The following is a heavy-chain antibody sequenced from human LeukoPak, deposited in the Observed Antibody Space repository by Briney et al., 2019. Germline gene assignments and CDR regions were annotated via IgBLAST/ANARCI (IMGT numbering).Heavy chain of an antibody. CDR3: ARTSIAARRANAFDI. D-gene: IGHD6-6*01. CDR2: IYHSGST. J-gene: IGHJ3*02. V-gene: IGHV4-30-2*01. CDR1: GGSISSGGYS. Sequence: PSETLSLTCAVSGGSISSGGYSWSWIRQPPGKGLEWIGHIYHSGSTYYNPSLKSRVTISVDRSKNQFSLKLSSVTAADTAVYYCARTSIAARRANAFDIWGQGTMVTVSS.